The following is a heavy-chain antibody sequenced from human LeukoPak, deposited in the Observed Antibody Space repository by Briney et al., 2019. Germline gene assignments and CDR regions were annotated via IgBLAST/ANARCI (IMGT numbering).Heavy chain of an antibody. D-gene: IGHD3-16*01. CDR3: AQSGSYAAFDY. J-gene: IGHJ4*02. V-gene: IGHV3-72*01. CDR1: GFTFGDYA. CDR2: IRNKANSYTT. Sequence: PGGSLRLSCTASGFTFGDYAMSWFRQAPGKGLEWVGFIRNKANSYTTEYAASVKGRFTISRDDSKNSLYLQMNSLKTEDTAVYYCAQSGSYAAFDYWGQGTLVTVSS.